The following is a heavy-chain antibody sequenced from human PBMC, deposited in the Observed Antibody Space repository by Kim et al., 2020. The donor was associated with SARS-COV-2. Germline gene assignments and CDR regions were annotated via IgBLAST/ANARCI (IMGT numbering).Heavy chain of an antibody. D-gene: IGHD5-12*01. CDR3: AKVVAPGPGRLLAYVDS. CDR1: GFVFSDYG. V-gene: IGHV3-30*18. J-gene: IGHJ4*02. CDR2: MSNDGSNR. Sequence: GGSLRLSCAATGFVFSDYGMHWVRQAPGKGLEWLAVMSNDGSNRYDVDSLKGRFSVSRDNSKSTLYLQINSLRTEDTAVYYCAKVVAPGPGRLLAYVDSWGQGTRVTVSS.